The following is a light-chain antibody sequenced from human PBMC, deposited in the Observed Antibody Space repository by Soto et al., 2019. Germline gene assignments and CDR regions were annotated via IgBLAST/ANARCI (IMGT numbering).Light chain of an antibody. J-gene: IGLJ1*01. Sequence: QSALTQPASVSGSPGQSITISCTGASSDVGGFDHVSWYQQHPGKVPRLLIYDVSSRPSGVSDRFSGSKSGNTASLTISGLQAEDEADYYCNSFTTTNTYVFGTATKVTVL. V-gene: IGLV2-14*03. CDR1: SSDVGGFDH. CDR2: DVS. CDR3: NSFTTTNTYV.